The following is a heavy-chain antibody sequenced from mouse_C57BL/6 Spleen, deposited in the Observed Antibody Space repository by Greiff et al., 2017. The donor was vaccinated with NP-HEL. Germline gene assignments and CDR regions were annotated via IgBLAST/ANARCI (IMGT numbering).Heavy chain of an antibody. CDR2: INPNNGGT. J-gene: IGHJ4*01. CDR1: GYTFTDYN. D-gene: IGHD1-1*01. V-gene: IGHV1-22*01. Sequence: EVQLVESGPELVKPGASVKMSCKASGYTFTDYNMHWVKQSHGKSLEWIGYINPNNGGTSYNQKFKGKATLTVNKSSSTAYMELRSLTSEDSAVYYCALYYYGSRYYAMDYWGQGTSVTVSS. CDR3: ALYYYGSRYYAMDY.